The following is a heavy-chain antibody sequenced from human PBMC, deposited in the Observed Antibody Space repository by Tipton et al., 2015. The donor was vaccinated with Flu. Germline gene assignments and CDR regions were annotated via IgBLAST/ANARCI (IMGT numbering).Heavy chain of an antibody. CDR2: LIPIFGTA. CDR3: ARDGDTNGYYPWYFDL. CDR1: GGTFTSYA. D-gene: IGHD3-22*01. Sequence: QSGPEVKKPGSSVRVSCKASGGTFTSYAISWVRQAPGQGLEWMGRLIPIFGTANYAQKFQGRVTISADEFTSTAYMELSSLESEDTAMYFCARDGDTNGYYPWYFDLWGRGTLVTVSS. V-gene: IGHV1-69*15. J-gene: IGHJ2*01.